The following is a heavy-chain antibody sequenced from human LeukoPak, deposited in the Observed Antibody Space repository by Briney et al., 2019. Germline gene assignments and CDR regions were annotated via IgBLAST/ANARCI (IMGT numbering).Heavy chain of an antibody. Sequence: PSETLSLTCTVSGGSISSYYWSWIRQPPGKGLEWIGYIYYSGSTNYNPSLKSRVTISVDTSKNQFSLKLSSVTAADTAVYYCAGENYDILTGWFDPWGQGTLVTVSS. J-gene: IGHJ5*02. CDR1: GGSISSYY. CDR3: AGENYDILTGWFDP. V-gene: IGHV4-59*01. CDR2: IYYSGST. D-gene: IGHD3-9*01.